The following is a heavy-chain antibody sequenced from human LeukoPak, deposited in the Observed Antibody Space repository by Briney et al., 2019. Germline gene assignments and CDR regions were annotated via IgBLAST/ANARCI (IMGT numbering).Heavy chain of an antibody. CDR3: ARYNWNDVVSALDL. V-gene: IGHV1-2*02. CDR2: INPNNGAT. D-gene: IGHD1-1*01. J-gene: IGHJ5*02. Sequence: GASVRVSCKASGYTFSGYYIHWVRQAPGQGLEWMGWINPNNGATNYAQKFQGGVTMTRDTSITTFYMEVSSLRSDDTAFYYCARYNWNDVVSALDLWGQGTLVTVSS. CDR1: GYTFSGYY.